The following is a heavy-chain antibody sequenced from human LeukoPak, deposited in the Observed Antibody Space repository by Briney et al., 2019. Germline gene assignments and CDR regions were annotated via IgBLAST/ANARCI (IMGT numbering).Heavy chain of an antibody. V-gene: IGHV3-48*03. Sequence: GGSLRLSCAAPGFTFSSYEMNWVRQAPGKGLEWVSYISSSHSTIYHADSVKGRFTISRDNAKNSLYLQMNSLRAEDTAVYYCAREVPTGQAFDIWGQGTMVTVSS. D-gene: IGHD4-17*01. CDR2: ISSSHSTI. CDR1: GFTFSSYE. CDR3: AREVPTGQAFDI. J-gene: IGHJ3*02.